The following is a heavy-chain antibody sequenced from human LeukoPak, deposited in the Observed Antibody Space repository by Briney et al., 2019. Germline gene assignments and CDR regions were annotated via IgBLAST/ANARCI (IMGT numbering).Heavy chain of an antibody. CDR2: INPNSGGT. Sequence: VKVSCKASGYTFTGYYMHWVRQAPGQGLEWMGWINPNSGGTNYAQKFQGRVTMTRDTSISTAYMELSRLRSDDTAVYYCARESCSGGSCYPGAFDIWGQGTMVTVSS. J-gene: IGHJ3*02. V-gene: IGHV1-2*02. CDR1: GYTFTGYY. CDR3: ARESCSGGSCYPGAFDI. D-gene: IGHD2-15*01.